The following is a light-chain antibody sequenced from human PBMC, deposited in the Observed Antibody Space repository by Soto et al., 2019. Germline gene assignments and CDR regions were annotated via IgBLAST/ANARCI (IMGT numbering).Light chain of an antibody. V-gene: IGLV2-8*01. CDR2: EVS. J-gene: IGLJ3*02. CDR1: INDVGGYNY. CDR3: SSYAGSNSMGV. Sequence: QSALTQPPSASGSPGQSVTISCTGTINDVGGYNYVSWYQQLPGKAPKLMIYEVSKRPSGVPDRFSGYKSGNTASLTVSGLQAEDEDEDYGSSYAGSNSMGVFGRGTKVTVL.